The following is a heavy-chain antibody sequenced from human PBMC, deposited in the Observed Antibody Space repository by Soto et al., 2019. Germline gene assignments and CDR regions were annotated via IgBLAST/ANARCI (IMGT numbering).Heavy chain of an antibody. D-gene: IGHD2-8*01. CDR1: GFTFSSYW. V-gene: IGHV3-7*03. Sequence: PGGSLRLSCAASGFTFSSYWMSWVRQAPGKGLEWVANIKQDGSEKYYVDSVKGRFTISRDNAKNSLYLQMNSLRAEDTAVYYCARGLMEPSTRGWLDYWGQGTLVTVSS. J-gene: IGHJ4*02. CDR3: ARGLMEPSTRGWLDY. CDR2: IKQDGSEK.